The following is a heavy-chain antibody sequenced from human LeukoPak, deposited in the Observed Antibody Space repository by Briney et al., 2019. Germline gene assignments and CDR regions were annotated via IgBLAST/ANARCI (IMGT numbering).Heavy chain of an antibody. CDR2: ISSSSTYI. Sequence: PGGSLRLSCEASGFTFSSYSMNWVRQAPGKGLEWVSSISSSSTYIYYADSVKGRFTISRDDAKDSLYLQMNSLRAEDTAMYYCARDAYGGYSYGYGEGYYYYYMDVWGKGTTVTVSS. D-gene: IGHD5-18*01. J-gene: IGHJ6*03. V-gene: IGHV3-21*01. CDR1: GFTFSSYS. CDR3: ARDAYGGYSYGYGEGYYYYYMDV.